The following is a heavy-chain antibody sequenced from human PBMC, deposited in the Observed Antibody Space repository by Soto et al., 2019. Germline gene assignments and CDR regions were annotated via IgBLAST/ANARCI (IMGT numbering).Heavy chain of an antibody. CDR3: ARVPTTVTTPGMDV. J-gene: IGHJ6*02. D-gene: IGHD4-4*01. CDR1: GFTFSSYW. V-gene: IGHV3-74*01. Sequence: LRLSCAASGFTFSSYWMHWVRQAPGEGLMWVSRINPDGSTTSYADSVKGRFTTSRDNAKNTLYLQMNSLRVEDTAVYYCARVPTTVTTPGMDVWGQGTTVTVSS. CDR2: INPDGSTT.